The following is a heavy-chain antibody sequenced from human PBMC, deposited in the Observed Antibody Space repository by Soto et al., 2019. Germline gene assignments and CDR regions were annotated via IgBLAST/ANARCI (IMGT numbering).Heavy chain of an antibody. Sequence: PVGSLRLSCSASGFTFSEYSMHWVRQAPGKGLQYVSTISSDGDITYYADSVKGRFTISRDNSKNTLYLQMNSLRPEDTAVYYCVKVSTFYDILTGYYSTNFFDPWGQGTLVTVPS. V-gene: IGHV3-64D*06. CDR2: ISSDGDIT. CDR1: GFTFSEYS. CDR3: VKVSTFYDILTGYYSTNFFDP. J-gene: IGHJ5*02. D-gene: IGHD3-9*01.